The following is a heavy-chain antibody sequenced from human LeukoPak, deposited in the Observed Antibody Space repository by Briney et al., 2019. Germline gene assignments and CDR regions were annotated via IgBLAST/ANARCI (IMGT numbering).Heavy chain of an antibody. CDR1: GYTFTDYY. D-gene: IGHD3-3*01. Sequence: ASVKLSCKVSGYTFTDYYMHWVPQAPGKGLEWMGLVDPEDGETIYAEKFQGRVTITADTSTDTAYMELSSLRSEDTAVYYCATDIGGNYDFWSGLWGQGTLVTVSS. V-gene: IGHV1-69-2*01. J-gene: IGHJ4*02. CDR3: ATDIGGNYDFWSGL. CDR2: VDPEDGET.